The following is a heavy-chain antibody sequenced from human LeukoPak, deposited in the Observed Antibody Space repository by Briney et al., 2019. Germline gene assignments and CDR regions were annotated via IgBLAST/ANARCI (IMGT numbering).Heavy chain of an antibody. CDR1: GFTFDDYA. J-gene: IGHJ4*02. CDR3: AKDMAPYCSSTSCLDY. Sequence: GESLRLSCAASGFTFDDYAMHWVRQAPGKGLEWVSGISWNSGSIGYADSVKGRFTISRDNAKNSLYLQMNNLRAEDTALYYCAKDMAPYCSSTSCLDYWGQGTLVTVSS. CDR2: ISWNSGSI. D-gene: IGHD2-2*01. V-gene: IGHV3-9*01.